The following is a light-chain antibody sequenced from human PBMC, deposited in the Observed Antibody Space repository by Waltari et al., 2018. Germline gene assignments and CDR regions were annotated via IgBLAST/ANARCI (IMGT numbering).Light chain of an antibody. Sequence: EIVLTQSPGTLSLSPGERATLSCRASQSVSSTYLAWYQQKPGQAPRLLIYGASSRATGIPDRFSGSGSGTDFTLIISRLEPEDFAVYYCQQYGNSPPSYTFGQGTKLEIK. J-gene: IGKJ2*01. V-gene: IGKV3-20*01. CDR3: QQYGNSPPSYT. CDR1: QSVSSTY. CDR2: GAS.